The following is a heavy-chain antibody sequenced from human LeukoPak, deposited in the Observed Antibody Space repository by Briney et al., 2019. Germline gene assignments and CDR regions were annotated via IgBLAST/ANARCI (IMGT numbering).Heavy chain of an antibody. CDR3: ARVGGYEETIDY. J-gene: IGHJ4*02. Sequence: SETLSLTCAVYGGSFSGYYWSWIRQPPGKGLEWIGEINHSGSTNYNPSLKSRVTISVDTSKNQFSLKLSSVTAADPAVYYCARVGGYEETIDYWGQGTLVTVSS. D-gene: IGHD5-12*01. CDR2: INHSGST. CDR1: GGSFSGYY. V-gene: IGHV4-34*01.